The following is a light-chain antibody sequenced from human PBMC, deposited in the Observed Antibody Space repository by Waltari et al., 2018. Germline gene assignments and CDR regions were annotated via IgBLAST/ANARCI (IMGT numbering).Light chain of an antibody. CDR3: AIGHSSGDV. J-gene: IGLJ6*01. Sequence: PMLTQPASLSASPGASASLTCTFSGGINVAGYHIFWYQQKPGSPPRYLLRYKSDSDKGHGSGVPSRFSGSKDASANTGILRISGLQSEDEADYYCAIGHSSGDVFGSGTKLTVL. CDR1: GGINVAGYH. V-gene: IGLV5-45*01. CDR2: YKSDSDK.